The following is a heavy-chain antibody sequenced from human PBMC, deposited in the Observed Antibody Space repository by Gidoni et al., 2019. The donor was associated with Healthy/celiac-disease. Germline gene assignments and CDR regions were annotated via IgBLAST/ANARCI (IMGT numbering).Heavy chain of an antibody. CDR3: AKDIGYSYGGKYFQH. J-gene: IGHJ1*01. Sequence: EVQLVESGGGLVQPGRSLRLSCAASGFTFDDYAMHWVRQAPGKGLEWVSGISWNSGSIGYADSVKGRFTISRDNAKNSLYLQMNSLRAEDTALYYCAKDIGYSYGGKYFQHWGQGTLVTVSS. CDR2: ISWNSGSI. CDR1: GFTFDDYA. D-gene: IGHD5-18*01. V-gene: IGHV3-9*01.